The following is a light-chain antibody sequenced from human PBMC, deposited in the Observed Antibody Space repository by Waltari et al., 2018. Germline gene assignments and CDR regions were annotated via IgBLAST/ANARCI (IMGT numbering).Light chain of an antibody. CDR1: SGSLSTTSY. CDR2: QAN. Sequence: QTVVTQEPSLSVSPGGTVTLTCALSSGSLSTTSYATWYQQTPGQPPRELVYQANARSAGVPDRFSGSILGTAAALTITGAQADDESDYYCALYMGSGIWVFGGGTRLTVL. V-gene: IGLV8-61*01. J-gene: IGLJ3*02. CDR3: ALYMGSGIWV.